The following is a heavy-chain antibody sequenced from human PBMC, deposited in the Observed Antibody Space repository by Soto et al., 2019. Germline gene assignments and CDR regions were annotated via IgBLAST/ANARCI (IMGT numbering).Heavy chain of an antibody. D-gene: IGHD4-17*01. CDR1: GYTFTSYG. V-gene: IGHV1-18*01. CDR3: ARGADYGGNLNYFDY. J-gene: IGHJ4*02. Sequence: ASVKVSCKASGYTFTSYGISWVRQAPGQGLEWMGWISAYNGNTNYAQKLQGRVTMTTDTSTSTAYMELRSLRSEDTAVYYCARGADYGGNLNYFDYWGQGTLVTVSS. CDR2: ISAYNGNT.